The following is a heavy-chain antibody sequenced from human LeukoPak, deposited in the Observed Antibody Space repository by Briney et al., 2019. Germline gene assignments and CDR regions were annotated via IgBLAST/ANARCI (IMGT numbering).Heavy chain of an antibody. D-gene: IGHD1-26*01. J-gene: IGHJ4*01. V-gene: IGHV3-23*01. CDR2: ISGTGGTT. CDR1: GFTFSSNA. CDR3: AKDAHSGSYFDY. Sequence: GGSLRLSCAASGFTFSSNAMCWVRQAPGKGLEWVSLISGTGGTTYYADSAKGRLTISRDNSKNTLYLQMNSLRVEDTAVYYCAKDAHSGSYFDYWGQGILVTVSS.